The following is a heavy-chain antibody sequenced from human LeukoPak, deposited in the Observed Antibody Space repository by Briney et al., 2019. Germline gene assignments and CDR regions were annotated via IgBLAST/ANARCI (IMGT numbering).Heavy chain of an antibody. D-gene: IGHD2-15*01. CDR1: GGTFISYA. Sequence: AVTVSFTASGGTFISYAISWVRQAPGQGLEWVGGITPIFGTANYAQKFQGRVTITTDESTSTAYMELSSLRSEDTAVYYCARAGVANWFDPWGQGTLVTVSS. CDR2: ITPIFGTA. V-gene: IGHV1-69*05. J-gene: IGHJ5*02. CDR3: ARAGVANWFDP.